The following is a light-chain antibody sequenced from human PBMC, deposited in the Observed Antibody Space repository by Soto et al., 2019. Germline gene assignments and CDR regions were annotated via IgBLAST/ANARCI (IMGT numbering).Light chain of an antibody. J-gene: IGKJ1*01. Sequence: EIVMTQSPATLSVTPGESATLSCRASQSITNNLAWYQQRPGQPPRLLIYNAFTRATGIPARFSGSGSGTDFTLTISSLEPEDFAVYYCQQYGGSPRTFGQGTKVDIK. CDR1: QSITNN. CDR3: QQYGGSPRT. V-gene: IGKV3-15*01. CDR2: NAF.